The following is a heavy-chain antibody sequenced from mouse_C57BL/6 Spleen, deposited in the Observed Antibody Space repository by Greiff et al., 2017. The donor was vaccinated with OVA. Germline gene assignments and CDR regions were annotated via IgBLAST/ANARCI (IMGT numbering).Heavy chain of an antibody. CDR3: ARGLVTGTWFAY. V-gene: IGHV1-50*01. CDR2: LDPSDSYP. D-gene: IGHD4-1*01. J-gene: IGHJ3*01. Sequence: QVQLQQPGAELVKPGASVKLSCKASGYTFTSYWMQWVKQRPGQGLEWIGELDPSDSYPNYNQKFKGTAPLTVATSSSTAYMQLSSLTSGGSAVYYCARGLVTGTWFAYWGQGTLVTVSA. CDR1: GYTFTSYW.